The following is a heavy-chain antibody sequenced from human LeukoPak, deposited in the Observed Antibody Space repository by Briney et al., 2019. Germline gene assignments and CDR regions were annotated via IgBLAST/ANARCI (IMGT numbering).Heavy chain of an antibody. CDR3: ARTLSYFDY. V-gene: IGHV4-34*01. J-gene: IGHJ4*02. Sequence: SETLSLTCTVSGGSFSGYYWSWIRQSRGKGLEWIGEINHGGSTNYNPSLKSRVTISVDTSKNHYSLNLSSVTAADTAMYYCARTLSYFDYWGQGTLVTVSS. CDR2: INHGGST. CDR1: GGSFSGYY.